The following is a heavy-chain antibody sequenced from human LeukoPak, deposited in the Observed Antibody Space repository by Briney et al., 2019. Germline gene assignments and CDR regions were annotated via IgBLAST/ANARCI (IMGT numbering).Heavy chain of an antibody. CDR3: ARAPGELFIDY. D-gene: IGHD3-10*01. Sequence: PGGSLRLSCAASGFTVSSNYMSWVRQAPGKGLEWVSSISSSSSYIYYADSVKGRFTISRDNAKNSLYLQMNSLRAEDTAVYYCARAPGELFIDYWGQGTLVTVSS. CDR2: ISSSSSYI. V-gene: IGHV3-21*01. CDR1: GFTVSSNY. J-gene: IGHJ4*02.